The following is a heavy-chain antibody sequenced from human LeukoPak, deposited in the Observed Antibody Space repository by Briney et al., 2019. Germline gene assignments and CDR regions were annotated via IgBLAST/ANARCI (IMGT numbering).Heavy chain of an antibody. Sequence: GESLRLSCAASGFTFSSYGMHWVRQAPGKGLEWVAFIRYDGSNKYYADSVKGRFTISRDNSKNTLYLQMNSLRREDTAVYYCATLKMQLTDAFDIWGQGTMVTVSS. D-gene: IGHD6-6*01. V-gene: IGHV3-30*02. CDR3: ATLKMQLTDAFDI. CDR1: GFTFSSYG. CDR2: IRYDGSNK. J-gene: IGHJ3*02.